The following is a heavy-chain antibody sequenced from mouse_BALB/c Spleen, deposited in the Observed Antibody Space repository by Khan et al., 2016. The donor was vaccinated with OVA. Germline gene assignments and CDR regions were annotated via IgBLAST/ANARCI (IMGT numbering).Heavy chain of an antibody. CDR1: GYSFTSYL. CDR2: ISPGNGDT. CDR3: ARGGYSSFAY. Sequence: EVQLQQSGTVLARPGASVKMSCKASGYSFTSYLIHWVKQRPGQGLEWIGDISPGNGDTTYNQKFTDKTKLTAGTSANTAYMELSSLTNEDSAVFYCARGGYSSFAYWDQGTLVTVSA. V-gene: IGHV1-5*01. D-gene: IGHD1-3*01. J-gene: IGHJ3*01.